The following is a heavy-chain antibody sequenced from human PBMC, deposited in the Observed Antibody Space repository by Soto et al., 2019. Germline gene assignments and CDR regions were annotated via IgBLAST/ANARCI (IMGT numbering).Heavy chain of an antibody. CDR2: INHSGST. CDR3: ARGWRIAVAGRRFDP. J-gene: IGHJ5*02. V-gene: IGHV4-34*01. CDR1: GGSFSGYY. Sequence: QVQLQQWGAGLLKPSETLSLTCAVYGGSFSGYYWSWIRQPPGKGLEWIGEINHSGSTNYNPSLKLRVSISVDTSKNQFSLKLSSVTAADTAVYYCARGWRIAVAGRRFDPWGQGTLVTVSS. D-gene: IGHD6-19*01.